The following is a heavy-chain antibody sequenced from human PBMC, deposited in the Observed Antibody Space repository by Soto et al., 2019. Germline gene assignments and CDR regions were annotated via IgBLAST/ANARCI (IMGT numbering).Heavy chain of an antibody. Sequence: PSETLSLTCTVSGASISSFYWSWIRQPPGKGLEWIGYISYSGSTNYNPSLKSRVTISVDTSKNQFSLKLSSVTAADAAVYYCARDGGSGWNFDYWGQGALVTSPQ. J-gene: IGHJ4*02. CDR2: ISYSGST. D-gene: IGHD6-19*01. CDR3: ARDGGSGWNFDY. V-gene: IGHV4-59*01. CDR1: GASISSFY.